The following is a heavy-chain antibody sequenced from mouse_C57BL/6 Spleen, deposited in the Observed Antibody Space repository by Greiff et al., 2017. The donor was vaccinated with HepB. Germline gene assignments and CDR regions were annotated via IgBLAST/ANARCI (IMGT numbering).Heavy chain of an antibody. D-gene: IGHD2-5*01. J-gene: IGHJ4*01. CDR1: GFTFTDYY. Sequence: DVMLVESGGGLVQPGGSLSLSCAASGFTFTDYYMSWVRQPPGKALEWLGFIRNKANGYTTEYSASVKGRFTISRDNSQSILYLQMNALRAEDSATYYCARWGYSNYVQYYYAMDYWCQGTSVTVSS. V-gene: IGHV7-3*01. CDR2: IRNKANGYTT. CDR3: ARWGYSNYVQYYYAMDY.